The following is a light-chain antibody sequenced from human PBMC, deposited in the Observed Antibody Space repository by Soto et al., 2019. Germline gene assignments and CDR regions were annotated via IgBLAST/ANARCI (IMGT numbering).Light chain of an antibody. J-gene: IGKJ5*01. CDR3: QQLYSYSS. V-gene: IGKV1-9*01. CDR2: AAS. Sequence: DIQLTQSPSFVSASVGESVTITCRASRDISRYLAWYQQKPGEAPKLLISAASTLQSGVPSRFSGSGSGTEFTLTVSYLLPEDFATYYCQQLYSYSSFGQGTRLENK. CDR1: RDISRY.